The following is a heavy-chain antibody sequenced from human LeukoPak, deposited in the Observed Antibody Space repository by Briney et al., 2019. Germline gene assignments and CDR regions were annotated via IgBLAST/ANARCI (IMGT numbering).Heavy chain of an antibody. V-gene: IGHV3-48*03. J-gene: IGHJ4*02. Sequence: PGGSLRLSCAASGFTFSSYEMNWVRQAPGKGLEWVSYISSSGSTIYYADSVKGRFTISRDNAKNSLYLQMNSLRAEDTAVYHCARALGADFDYWGQGTLVTVSS. CDR2: ISSSGSTI. D-gene: IGHD1-26*01. CDR1: GFTFSSYE. CDR3: ARALGADFDY.